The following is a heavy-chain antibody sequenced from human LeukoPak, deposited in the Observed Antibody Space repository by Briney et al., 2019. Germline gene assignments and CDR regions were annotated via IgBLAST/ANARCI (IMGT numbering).Heavy chain of an antibody. V-gene: IGHV5-51*01. Sequence: GESLRISCQGSGYTFSSYWIGWVRQMPGKGLEWMGIIYPGDSDTRYSPSLQGQVTISVDTSIGTAYLQWSSLKASDTAIYYCARQNDFRLDYWGQGTLVTVSS. J-gene: IGHJ4*02. CDR2: IYPGDSDT. CDR3: ARQNDFRLDY. CDR1: GYTFSSYW. D-gene: IGHD3-3*01.